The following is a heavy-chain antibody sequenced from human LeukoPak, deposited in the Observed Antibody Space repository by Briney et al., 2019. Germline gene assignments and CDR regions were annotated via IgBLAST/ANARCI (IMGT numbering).Heavy chain of an antibody. Sequence: GGSLRLSCAASGFAFSKAWMTWVRQAPGKGLEWVSTISGDGRATFYADSVKGRFTISRDDSKTTLFLQMNSLRAEDTAIYYCARRYGGWGAFDIWGQGTVVTVSS. CDR2: ISGDGRAT. CDR1: GFAFSKAW. D-gene: IGHD4-23*01. V-gene: IGHV3-23*01. CDR3: ARRYGGWGAFDI. J-gene: IGHJ3*02.